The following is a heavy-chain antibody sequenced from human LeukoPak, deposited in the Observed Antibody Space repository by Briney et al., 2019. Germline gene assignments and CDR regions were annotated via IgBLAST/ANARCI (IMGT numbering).Heavy chain of an antibody. Sequence: SETLSLTCTVSGGSISSYFWSWIRQPPGKGLEWIGYMYYSGSSNYKPSLKSRVTISIDTSKSQFSLKLSSVTAADTAVYYCARTFGTYSVWYFDLWGRGTLVTVSS. J-gene: IGHJ2*01. CDR2: MYYSGSS. V-gene: IGHV4-59*08. D-gene: IGHD1-26*01. CDR3: ARTFGTYSVWYFDL. CDR1: GGSISSYF.